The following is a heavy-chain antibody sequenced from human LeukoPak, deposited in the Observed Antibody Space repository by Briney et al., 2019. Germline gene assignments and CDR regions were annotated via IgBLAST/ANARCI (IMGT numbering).Heavy chain of an antibody. V-gene: IGHV5-10-1*01. CDR2: IDPSDSYT. CDR3: AMYGDYGGRGDY. D-gene: IGHD4-17*01. J-gene: IGHJ4*02. Sequence: GESLKIYCKGSGYSFTSYWISWVRQMPGRGLEWMGRIDPSDSYTNYSPSFQGHVTISADKSISTAYLQWSSLKASDTAMYYCAMYGDYGGRGDYWGQGTLVTVSS. CDR1: GYSFTSYW.